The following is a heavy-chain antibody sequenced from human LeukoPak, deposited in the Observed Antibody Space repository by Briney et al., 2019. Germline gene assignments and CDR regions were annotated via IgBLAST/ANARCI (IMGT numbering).Heavy chain of an antibody. V-gene: IGHV4-61*01. CDR3: ARDHAEGWFDP. CDR2: IYYTGIT. J-gene: IGHJ5*02. CDR1: GGSVSSGTFY. D-gene: IGHD1-14*01. Sequence: PSETLSLTCIVSGGSVSSGTFYWSWIRQSPGKGLEWIGYIYYTGITNYNPSLKSRVTISVDTSKNQFSLNLSSVTAADTAVYYFARDHAEGWFDPWGQGTLVTVSS.